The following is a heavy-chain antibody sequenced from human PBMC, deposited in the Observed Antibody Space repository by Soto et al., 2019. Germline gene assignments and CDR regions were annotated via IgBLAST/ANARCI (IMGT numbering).Heavy chain of an antibody. J-gene: IGHJ3*02. CDR3: ASTPRDDFWSGSYNDAFDI. CDR1: GFTFSSYS. V-gene: IGHV3-21*01. CDR2: ISSSSSYI. D-gene: IGHD3-3*01. Sequence: GGSLRLSCAASGFTFSSYSMNWVRQAPGKGLEWVSSISSSSSYIYYADSVKGRFTISRDNAKNSLYLQMNSLRAEDTAVYYCASTPRDDFWSGSYNDAFDIWGQGTMVTVSS.